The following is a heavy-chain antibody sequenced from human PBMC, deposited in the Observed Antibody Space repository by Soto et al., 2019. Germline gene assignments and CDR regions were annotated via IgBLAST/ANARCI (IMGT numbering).Heavy chain of an antibody. CDR1: GGSFNAYY. Sequence: QVQLQQWGAGLLKPSETLSLTCTVFGGSFNAYYWNWIRQPPGKGLEWIGKINHRGSTDYNPSLKSRVTMSVDMSKNQFSLNMTSVTAADTAVYYCARWNFHYYFNINFKTSYYFDSWGQGTLVTVSS. V-gene: IGHV4-34*02. D-gene: IGHD1-7*01. J-gene: IGHJ4*02. CDR2: INHRGST. CDR3: ARWNFHYYFNINFKTSYYFDS.